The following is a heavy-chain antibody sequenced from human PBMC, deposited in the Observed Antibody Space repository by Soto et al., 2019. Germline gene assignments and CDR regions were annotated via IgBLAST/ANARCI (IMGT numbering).Heavy chain of an antibody. D-gene: IGHD6-25*01. CDR2: IIPIFGTA. Sequence: SVKVSCKASGGTFSSYAISWVRQAPGQGLEWMGGIIPIFGTANYAQKFQGRVTITADESTSTAYMELSSLRSEDTAVYYCARGGLQRHWFDPWGQGTLVTVSS. J-gene: IGHJ5*02. CDR1: GGTFSSYA. V-gene: IGHV1-69*13. CDR3: ARGGLQRHWFDP.